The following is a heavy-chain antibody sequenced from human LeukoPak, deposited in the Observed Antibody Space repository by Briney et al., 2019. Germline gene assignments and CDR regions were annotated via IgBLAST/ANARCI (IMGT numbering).Heavy chain of an antibody. V-gene: IGHV1-2*02. Sequence: ASVKVSCKASGYTFTGYYMHWVRQAPGQGLEWMGWINPNSGGTNYAQKFQGRITMTRDTSISTAYMELSRLRSDDTAVYYCARETRYDFWSGYSYWGQGTLVTVSS. CDR3: ARETRYDFWSGYSY. J-gene: IGHJ4*02. CDR1: GYTFTGYY. D-gene: IGHD3-3*01. CDR2: INPNSGGT.